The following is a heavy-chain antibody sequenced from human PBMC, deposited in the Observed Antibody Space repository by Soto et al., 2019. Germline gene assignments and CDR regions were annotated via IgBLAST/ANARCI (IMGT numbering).Heavy chain of an antibody. D-gene: IGHD3-10*01. J-gene: IGHJ6*02. CDR3: ARAAYYYGSGSYYPDGMDV. CDR2: IYYSGST. Sequence: TSETLSLTCTVSGGSISSGGDYGMGIRQPPGKVLEWIGYIYYSGSTYYNPSLKSRVTISVDTSKNQFSLKLSSVTAADTAVYYCARAAYYYGSGSYYPDGMDVWGQGTTVTVSS. CDR1: GGSISSGGDY. V-gene: IGHV4-30-4*01.